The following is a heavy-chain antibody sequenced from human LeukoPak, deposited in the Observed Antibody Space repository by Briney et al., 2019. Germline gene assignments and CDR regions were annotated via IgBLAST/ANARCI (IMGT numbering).Heavy chain of an antibody. Sequence: GGSLRLSCAASGFTFSSYSMNWVRQAPGKGLEWVSSISSSSSYIYYADSVKGRFTISRDNAKNSLYLQMNSLRAEDTAVYYCGGEPPMVRGVSIDYWGQGTLVTVSS. V-gene: IGHV3-21*01. CDR3: GGEPPMVRGVSIDY. D-gene: IGHD3-10*01. J-gene: IGHJ4*02. CDR2: ISSSSSYI. CDR1: GFTFSSYS.